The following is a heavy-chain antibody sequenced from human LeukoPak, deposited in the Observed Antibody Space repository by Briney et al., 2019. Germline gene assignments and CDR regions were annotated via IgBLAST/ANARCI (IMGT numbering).Heavy chain of an antibody. D-gene: IGHD3-22*01. V-gene: IGHV1-69*13. CDR3: ARDIIRQNPDYYDSSGYSD. Sequence: ASVKVSCKASGYTFTSYGISWVRQAPGQGLEWMGGIIPIFGTANYAQKFQGRVTITADESTSTAYMELSSLRSEDTAVYYCARDIIRQNPDYYDSSGYSDWGQGTLVTVSS. CDR1: GYTFTSYG. CDR2: IIPIFGTA. J-gene: IGHJ4*02.